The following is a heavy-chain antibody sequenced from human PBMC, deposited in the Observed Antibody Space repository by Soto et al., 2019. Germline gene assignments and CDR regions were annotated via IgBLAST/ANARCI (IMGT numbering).Heavy chain of an antibody. Sequence: QVQLQESGPGLVTPSETLSLTCTVSGASISSYYWSWIRQPAGKGLEWLGHLYTSGSTIYNPSLKSRVTMSVDTSKNQFSLRLSSVSAADTAVYYCARGNRDYSENWFDPGGKGTLVTVSS. D-gene: IGHD4-4*01. CDR1: GASISSYY. J-gene: IGHJ5*02. CDR3: ARGNRDYSENWFDP. CDR2: LYTSGST. V-gene: IGHV4-4*07.